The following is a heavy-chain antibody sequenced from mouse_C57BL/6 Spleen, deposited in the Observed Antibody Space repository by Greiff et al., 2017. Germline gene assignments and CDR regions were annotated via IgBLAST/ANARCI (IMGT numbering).Heavy chain of an antibody. CDR3: TTLMTTVVARDFDY. J-gene: IGHJ2*01. D-gene: IGHD1-1*01. V-gene: IGHV14-4*01. Sequence: VQLQQSGAELVRPGASVKLSCTASGFNIKDDYMHWVKQRPEQGLEWIGWIDPENGDTEYASKFQGKATITADTSSNTAYLQLSSLTSEDTAVYYCTTLMTTVVARDFDYWGQGTTLTVSS. CDR1: GFNIKDDY. CDR2: IDPENGDT.